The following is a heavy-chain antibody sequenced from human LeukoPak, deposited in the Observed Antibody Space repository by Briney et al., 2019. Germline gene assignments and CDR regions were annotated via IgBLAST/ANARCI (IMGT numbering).Heavy chain of an antibody. V-gene: IGHV4-61*02. J-gene: IGHJ4*02. D-gene: IGHD1-1*01. CDR1: GGSISSGSYY. CDR2: IYTSGST. CDR3: ARARTTLFDY. Sequence: SQTLSLTCTVSGGSISSGSYYWSWIRQPAGKGLEWIGRIYTSGSTYYNPSLKSRVTISVDRSKNQFSLKLSSVTAADTAVYYCARARTTLFDYWGQGTLVTVSS.